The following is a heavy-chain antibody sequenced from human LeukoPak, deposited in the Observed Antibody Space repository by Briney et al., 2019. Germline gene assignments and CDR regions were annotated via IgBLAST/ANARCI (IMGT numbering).Heavy chain of an antibody. V-gene: IGHV2-5*02. CDR1: GFSLSTRGMG. CDR2: IYWDDDK. Sequence: SGPTLVNPTQTLTLTCTFSGFSLSTRGMGVAWIRQPPGKALEWLALIYWDDDKRYSPSLKSRLTITRDTSKDQVVLTMTNMDPVDTATYYCAHKVEVGVNTRYFQHWGQGTLVTVSS. CDR3: AHKVEVGVNTRYFQH. D-gene: IGHD1-26*01. J-gene: IGHJ1*01.